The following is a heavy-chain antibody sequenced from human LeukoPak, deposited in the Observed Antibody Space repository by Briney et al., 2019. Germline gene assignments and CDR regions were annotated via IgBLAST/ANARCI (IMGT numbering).Heavy chain of an antibody. D-gene: IGHD2-2*01. V-gene: IGHV3-48*04. Sequence: GGSLRLSCAASGFTFSSYSMNWVRQAPGKGLEWVSYISSGSSTISYADSVKGRFTISRDNAKNPLYLQMNSLRAEDTAVYYCARVYCSTTSCPLNWGQGTLVTVSS. CDR2: ISSGSSTI. CDR3: ARVYCSTTSCPLN. J-gene: IGHJ4*02. CDR1: GFTFSSYS.